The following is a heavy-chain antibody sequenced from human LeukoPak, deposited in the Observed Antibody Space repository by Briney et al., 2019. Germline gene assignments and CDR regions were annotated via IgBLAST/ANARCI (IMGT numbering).Heavy chain of an antibody. Sequence: SETLSLTCTVSGGSISSYYWSWILQPPGKGLEWIGYIYYSGSTNYNPSLKSRVTISVDTSKNQFSLKLSSVTAADTAVYYCAREGVTVAFDIWGQGTMVTVSS. D-gene: IGHD2-21*02. V-gene: IGHV4-59*01. CDR2: IYYSGST. CDR3: AREGVTVAFDI. J-gene: IGHJ3*02. CDR1: GGSISSYY.